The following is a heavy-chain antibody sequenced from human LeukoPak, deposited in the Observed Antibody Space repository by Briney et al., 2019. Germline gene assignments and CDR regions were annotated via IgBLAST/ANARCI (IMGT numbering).Heavy chain of an antibody. CDR2: ISYDGSNK. J-gene: IGHJ4*02. CDR1: GFTFSSYA. V-gene: IGHV3-30-3*01. Sequence: GGSLRLSCAASGFTFSSYAMHWVRQAPGKGLEWVAVISYDGSNKYYADSVKGRFTISRDNSKNTLYLQMNSLRAEDTAVYYCARGLNCSGGSTFDYWGQGTLVTVSS. D-gene: IGHD2-15*01. CDR3: ARGLNCSGGSTFDY.